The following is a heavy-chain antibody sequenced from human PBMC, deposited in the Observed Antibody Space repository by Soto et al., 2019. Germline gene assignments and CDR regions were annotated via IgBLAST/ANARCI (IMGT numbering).Heavy chain of an antibody. CDR2: ISYDGSNK. Sequence: QVQLVESGGGVVQPGRSLRLSCAASGFTFSSYAMHWVRQAPGKGLEWVAVISYDGSNKYYADSVKGRFTISRDNSKNTLYLQMNSLRAEDTAVYYCARGPPLIITSSDHPPGYWFDPWGQGTLVTVSS. CDR1: GFTFSSYA. V-gene: IGHV3-30-3*01. J-gene: IGHJ5*02. CDR3: ARGPPLIITSSDHPPGYWFDP. D-gene: IGHD6-25*01.